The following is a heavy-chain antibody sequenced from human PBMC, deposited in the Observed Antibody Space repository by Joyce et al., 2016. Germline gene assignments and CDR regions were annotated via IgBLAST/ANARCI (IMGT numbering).Heavy chain of an antibody. J-gene: IGHJ6*04. CDR2: IYLTDSDT. CDR3: ARMSSEGMGYYYMDV. V-gene: IGHV5-51*01. CDR1: GHTFTSYW. Sequence: EVQLVQSGAEVRKPGESLKISCKGSGHTFTSYWLAWVRQMPGKGLECVGLIYLTDSDTRYSPSFRGQVTISVDKSISTAYLEWSSLEASDSAMYYCARMSSEGMGYYYMDVWGKGTTVIVSS. D-gene: IGHD2-15*01.